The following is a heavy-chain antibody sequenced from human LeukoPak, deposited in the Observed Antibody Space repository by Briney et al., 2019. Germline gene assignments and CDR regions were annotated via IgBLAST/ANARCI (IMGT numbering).Heavy chain of an antibody. J-gene: IGHJ4*02. V-gene: IGHV3-21*01. D-gene: IGHD4-23*01. CDR3: ASITLVARGNY. CDR1: GFTFSSYS. Sequence: GGSLRLSCAASGFTFSSYSMNWVRRAPGKGLEWVSSISSSSSYIYYADSVKGRFTISRDNAKNSLYPQMNSLRAEDTAVYYCASITLVARGNYWGQGTLVTVSS. CDR2: ISSSSSYI.